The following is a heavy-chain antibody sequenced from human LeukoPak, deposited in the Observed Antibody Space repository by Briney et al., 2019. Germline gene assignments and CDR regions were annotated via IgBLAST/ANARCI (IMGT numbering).Heavy chain of an antibody. CDR2: INTGGSTT. V-gene: IGHV3-74*01. Sequence: GGSLRLSCAASGFTFSSYWMHWVRQAPGKGLVWVSRINTGGSTTDYADSVKGRFTISRDNATNTLYLQMNSLRAEDTAVYYCSRDLRGRDDYWGQGILVIVSS. D-gene: IGHD5-24*01. CDR1: GFTFSSYW. CDR3: SRDLRGRDDY. J-gene: IGHJ4*02.